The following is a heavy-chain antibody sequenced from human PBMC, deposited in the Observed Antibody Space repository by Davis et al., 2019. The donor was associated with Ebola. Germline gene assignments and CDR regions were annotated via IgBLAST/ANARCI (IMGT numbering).Heavy chain of an antibody. CDR2: INHSGST. V-gene: IGHV4-34*01. CDR1: GGSFSGYY. CDR3: ASSPRGVSNLYWYFDV. J-gene: IGHJ2*01. D-gene: IGHD3-10*01. Sequence: SETLSLTCAIYGGSFSGYYWSWIRQPPGKGLEWIGEINHSGSTNYNPSLKSRVTISVDTSKNQFSLRLSSVTAADTAVYYCASSPRGVSNLYWYFDVWGRGTLVTVSS.